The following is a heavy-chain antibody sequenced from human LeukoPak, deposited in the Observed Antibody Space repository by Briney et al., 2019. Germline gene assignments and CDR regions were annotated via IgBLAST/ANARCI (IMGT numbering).Heavy chain of an antibody. J-gene: IGHJ2*01. Sequence: GTSLRLSCAASGFTFSKHGMHWVRQAPGKGLEWVAVVWYDGSNKYYAESVRGRFTISKDNSKNTLYLQMNSLRAEDKAVYYCTRDRSSTYFDFWGRGTPVTVSS. CDR1: GFTFSKHG. D-gene: IGHD2-15*01. V-gene: IGHV3-33*01. CDR2: VWYDGSNK. CDR3: TRDRSSTYFDF.